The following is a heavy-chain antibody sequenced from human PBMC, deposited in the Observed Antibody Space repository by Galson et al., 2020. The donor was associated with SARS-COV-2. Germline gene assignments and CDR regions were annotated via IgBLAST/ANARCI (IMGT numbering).Heavy chain of an antibody. Sequence: LSLTCAASGFTFSSYAMHWVRQAPGKGLEWVAVISYDGSNKYYADSVKGRFTISRDNSKNTLYLQMNSLRAEDTAVYYCARDGGGWFDPWGQGTLVTVSS. V-gene: IGHV3-30-3*01. J-gene: IGHJ5*02. CDR3: ARDGGGWFDP. D-gene: IGHD3-16*01. CDR2: ISYDGSNK. CDR1: GFTFSSYA.